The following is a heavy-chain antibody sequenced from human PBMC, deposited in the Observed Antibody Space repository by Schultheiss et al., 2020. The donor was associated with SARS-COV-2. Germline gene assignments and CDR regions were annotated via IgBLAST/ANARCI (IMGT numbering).Heavy chain of an antibody. D-gene: IGHD1-1*01. Sequence: GESLKISCAASGFTFSSYAMHWVRQAPGKGLEWVAVIWYDGSNKYYADSVKGRFTISRDNAKKSLYLQMNSPRAEDTAVYYCARGQLDFDYWGQGSLVTVSS. J-gene: IGHJ4*02. CDR1: GFTFSSYA. CDR3: ARGQLDFDY. CDR2: IWYDGSNK. V-gene: IGHV3-33*08.